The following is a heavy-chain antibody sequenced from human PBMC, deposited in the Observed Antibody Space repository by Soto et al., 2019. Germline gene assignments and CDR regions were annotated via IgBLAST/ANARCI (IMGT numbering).Heavy chain of an antibody. CDR3: AKSSLDYIWGTLDY. V-gene: IGHV3-23*01. D-gene: IGHD3-16*01. Sequence: GGSLRLSCAASGFTFSSYAMSWVRQAPGKGLEWVSAISGSGGSTYYADSVKGRFTISRDNSKNTLYLQMNSLRAEDTAVYYCAKSSLDYIWGTLDYWGQGTLVTVSS. CDR1: GFTFSSYA. CDR2: ISGSGGST. J-gene: IGHJ4*02.